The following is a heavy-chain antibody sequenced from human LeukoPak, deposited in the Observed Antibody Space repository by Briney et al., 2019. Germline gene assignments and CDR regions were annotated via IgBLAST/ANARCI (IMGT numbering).Heavy chain of an antibody. CDR3: ARDSYGSDY. Sequence: ASVKVSCTASGYTFTSYYMHWVRQAPGQGLEWMGRIIPSGGSTTYAQKFQGRVTMTRDMSTNTVYMELSSLRSEDTAVYYCARDSYGSDYWGQGTLVTVSS. CDR2: IIPSGGST. D-gene: IGHD3-16*01. J-gene: IGHJ4*02. V-gene: IGHV1-46*01. CDR1: GYTFTSYY.